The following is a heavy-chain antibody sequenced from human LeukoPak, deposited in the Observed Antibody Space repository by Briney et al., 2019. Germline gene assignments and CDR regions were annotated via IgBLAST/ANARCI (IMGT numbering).Heavy chain of an antibody. CDR3: ARLFSTAHY. CDR2: ISSSGSTI. Sequence: GGSLRPSCPASGFTFSTYDMNCGRQAPGKGLEWVSYISSSGSTIYYADSVKGRFTISRDNAKNSLYLQMNSLRAEDTAVYYCARLFSTAHYWGRGTLVTVSS. J-gene: IGHJ4*02. V-gene: IGHV3-48*03. CDR1: GFTFSTYD. D-gene: IGHD2-21*01.